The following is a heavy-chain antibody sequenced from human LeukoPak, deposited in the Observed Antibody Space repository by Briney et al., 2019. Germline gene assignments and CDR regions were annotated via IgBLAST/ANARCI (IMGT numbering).Heavy chain of an antibody. CDR1: GGSISSSSYN. CDR2: IYYSGST. CDR3: APFGGHALDAFDI. Sequence: SETLSLTCTVSGGSISSSSYNWGWIRQPPGKGLEWIGSIYYSGSTYYNPSLKSRVTISVDTSKNQFSLKLSSVTAADTAVYYCAPFGGHALDAFDIWGQAAMVTVSS. D-gene: IGHD3-3*01. J-gene: IGHJ3*02. V-gene: IGHV4-39*01.